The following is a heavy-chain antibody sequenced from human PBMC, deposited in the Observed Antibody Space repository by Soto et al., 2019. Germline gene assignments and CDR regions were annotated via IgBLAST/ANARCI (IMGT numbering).Heavy chain of an antibody. CDR2: IFYSGST. Sequence: QLQLQESGPGLVKPSETLSLTCTVSGGSISSSSYYWAWIRQPPGKGLEWIGTIFYSGSTYYHPSLKSRVTISVDTSKNQFSLKLSSVTAADTALYYCARRPYSSWFRATFDYWGQGTLVTVSS. V-gene: IGHV4-39*01. CDR1: GGSISSSSYY. J-gene: IGHJ4*02. D-gene: IGHD6-13*01. CDR3: ARRPYSSWFRATFDY.